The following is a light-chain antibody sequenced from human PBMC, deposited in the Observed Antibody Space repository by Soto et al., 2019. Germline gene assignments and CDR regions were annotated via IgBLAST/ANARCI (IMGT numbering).Light chain of an antibody. Sequence: DIVMTQSPLSLSVTPGEPASISCRSSQSLLLRNGNNYLDWYLQKPGQSPQLLIYLGSNRASGVPDRFSGSRSGAEFTLTINSLQSEDFAVYYCQPYNNWPLTLGGGTKVDIK. V-gene: IGKV2-28*01. CDR1: QSLLLRNGNNY. CDR2: LGS. J-gene: IGKJ4*01. CDR3: QPYNNWPLT.